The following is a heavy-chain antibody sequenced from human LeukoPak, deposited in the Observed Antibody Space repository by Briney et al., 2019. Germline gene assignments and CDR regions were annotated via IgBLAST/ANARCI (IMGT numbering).Heavy chain of an antibody. J-gene: IGHJ3*02. CDR3: ARRCGSTSCYSTVTTRAFDI. D-gene: IGHD2-2*01. CDR2: VYPGDSDT. Sequence: PGESLKISCKGSGYSFTSYWIGWVRQMPGKGLEWMGIVYPGDSDTRYSPSFQGQVTISADKSISTAYLQWTSLKASDTAMYYCARRCGSTSCYSTVTTRAFDIWGQGTMVTVSS. CDR1: GYSFTSYW. V-gene: IGHV5-51*01.